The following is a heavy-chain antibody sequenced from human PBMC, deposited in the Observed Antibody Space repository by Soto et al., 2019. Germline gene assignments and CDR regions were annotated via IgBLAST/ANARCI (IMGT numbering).Heavy chain of an antibody. J-gene: IGHJ4*02. CDR2: ISGSGGST. CDR1: GFTFSSYA. CDR3: AKMSGDNQYYFDY. V-gene: IGHV3-23*01. D-gene: IGHD3-3*01. Sequence: EVQLLESGGGLVQPGGSLRLPCAASGFTFSSYAMSWVRQAPGKGLEWVSAISGSGGSTYYADSVKGRFTISRDNSKNTLYLQMNSLRAEDTAVYYCAKMSGDNQYYFDYWGQGTLVTVSS.